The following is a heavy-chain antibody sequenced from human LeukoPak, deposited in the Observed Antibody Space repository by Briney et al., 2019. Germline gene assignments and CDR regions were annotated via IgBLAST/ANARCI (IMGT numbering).Heavy chain of an antibody. D-gene: IGHD1-1*01. V-gene: IGHV3-66*01. CDR1: GFIVSSNH. CDR3: ARDGSQLFYYYGMDV. Sequence: PGGSLRLSCAASGFIVSSNHMNWVRQTPGKGLEWVSIIYINAGTTHYADSVKGRFIISRDNSENTVYLQMNNLRADDSAVYYCARDGSQLFYYYGMDVWGQGTTVTVSS. J-gene: IGHJ6*02. CDR2: IYINAGTT.